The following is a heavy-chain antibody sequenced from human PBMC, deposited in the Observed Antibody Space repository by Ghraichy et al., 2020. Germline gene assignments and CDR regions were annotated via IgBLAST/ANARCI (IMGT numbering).Heavy chain of an antibody. CDR3: ARAVKNYYDSSGQVGAFDI. CDR1: GFTFSSYS. J-gene: IGHJ3*02. CDR2: ISSSSSYI. D-gene: IGHD3-22*01. Sequence: LSLTCAASGFTFSSYSMNWVRQAPGKGLEWVSSISSSSSYIYYADSVKGRFTISRDNAKNSLYLQMNSLRAEDTAVYYCARAVKNYYDSSGQVGAFDIWGQGTMVTVSS. V-gene: IGHV3-21*01.